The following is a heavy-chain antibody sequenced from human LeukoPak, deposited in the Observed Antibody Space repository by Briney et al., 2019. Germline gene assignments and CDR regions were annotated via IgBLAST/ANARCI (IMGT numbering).Heavy chain of an antibody. CDR1: GFTFSSYA. V-gene: IGHV3-23*01. J-gene: IGHJ4*02. CDR3: AKDDHYSSGWYFGY. CDR2: ISGSGGST. Sequence: PGGSLRLSCAASGFTFSSYAMSWVRQAPGKGLEWVSGISGSGGSTYYADSVKGRFTISRDNSKNTLYLQMDSLGAEDTAIYYCAKDDHYSSGWYFGYWGQGTLVTVSS. D-gene: IGHD6-19*01.